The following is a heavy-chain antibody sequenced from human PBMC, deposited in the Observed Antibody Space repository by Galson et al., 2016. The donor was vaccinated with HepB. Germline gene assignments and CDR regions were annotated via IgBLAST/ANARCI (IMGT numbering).Heavy chain of an antibody. CDR1: GYYFTRHW. D-gene: IGHD2-21*01. CDR3: ARQRNDGIYYFDY. V-gene: IGHV5-51*01. Sequence: QSGAEVKKPGESLKIACQGSGYYFTRHWIGWVRQRPGKGLEWMGVIFLGTPVTGTTPSFKAQVPISAAESITTAYLQWDSLKASDTAVYYCARQRNDGIYYFDYWGQGSLVTVSS. J-gene: IGHJ4*02. CDR2: IFLGTPVT.